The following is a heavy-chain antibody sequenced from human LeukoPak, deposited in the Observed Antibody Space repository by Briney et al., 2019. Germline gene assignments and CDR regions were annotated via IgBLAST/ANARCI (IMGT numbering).Heavy chain of an antibody. V-gene: IGHV4-59*08. CDR3: ARRKGGSYEFDY. Sequence: PSETLSLTCTVSGGSISSYYWSWIRQPPGKGLEWIGSIYHSGSTYYNPSLKSRVTISVDTSKNQFSLKLSSVTAADTAVYYCARRKGGSYEFDYWGQGTLVTVSS. J-gene: IGHJ4*02. CDR2: IYHSGST. D-gene: IGHD1-26*01. CDR1: GGSISSYY.